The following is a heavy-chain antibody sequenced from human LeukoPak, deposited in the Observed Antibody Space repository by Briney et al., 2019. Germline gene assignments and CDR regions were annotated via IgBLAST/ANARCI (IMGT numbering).Heavy chain of an antibody. D-gene: IGHD3-3*01. CDR3: ARRYYDFWSGYSGDGNYNWFDP. V-gene: IGHV4-34*01. CDR1: GGSFSGYY. J-gene: IGHJ5*02. Sequence: SETLSLTCAVYGGSFSGYYWSWIRQPPGKGLEWIGEINHSGSTNYNPSLKSRVTISVDTSKNQFSLKLSSVTAADTAVYYCARRYYDFWSGYSGDGNYNWFDPWGQGTLVTVSS. CDR2: INHSGST.